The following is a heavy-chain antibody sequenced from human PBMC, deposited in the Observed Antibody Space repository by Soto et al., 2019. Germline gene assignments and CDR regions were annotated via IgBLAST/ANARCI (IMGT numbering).Heavy chain of an antibody. CDR3: VRGADRYKCGF. Sequence: SETLSLTCTVSGDSISSDNYYWSWIRQPPGKGLEWIGYIYDSGSTYYNASLKSRVTMSVDTSKNQVSLELSSVTVADTAVYYCVRGADRYKCGFWGQGTLVTVSS. V-gene: IGHV4-30-4*01. J-gene: IGHJ4*02. CDR2: IYDSGST. CDR1: GDSISSDNYY. D-gene: IGHD2-21*02.